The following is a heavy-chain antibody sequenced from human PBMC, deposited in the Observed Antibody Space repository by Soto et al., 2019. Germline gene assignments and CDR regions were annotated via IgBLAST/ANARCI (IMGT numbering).Heavy chain of an antibody. CDR2: IYWEDVK. CDR1: GVSLSTSGVG. D-gene: IGHD3-10*01. V-gene: IGHV2-5*02. J-gene: IGHJ1*01. Sequence: QITLKETGLTLVKPTQTLTLTCTFSGVSLSTSGVGVGWIRQPPGKALVWLAVIYWEDVKWYTPSLKSRVTLTKDTSKNLVVLTMTNMDPVDTATYYCAVTEGFGEDLQHWGQGSLVTVSS. CDR3: AVTEGFGEDLQH.